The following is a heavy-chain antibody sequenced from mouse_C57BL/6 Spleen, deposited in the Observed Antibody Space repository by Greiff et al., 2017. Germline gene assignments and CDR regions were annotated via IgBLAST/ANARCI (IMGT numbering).Heavy chain of an antibody. CDR3: ARIYDGNYDYAMDY. CDR1: GYTFTSYW. J-gene: IGHJ4*01. D-gene: IGHD2-1*01. Sequence: QVQLQQPGAELVRPGSSVKLSCKASGYTFTSYWMHWVKQRPIQGLEWIGNINPSDSETHYNQKFKDKATLTVDKSSSTAYMQLSSLTSEDSAVYDCARIYDGNYDYAMDYWGQGTSVTVSS. V-gene: IGHV1-52*01. CDR2: INPSDSET.